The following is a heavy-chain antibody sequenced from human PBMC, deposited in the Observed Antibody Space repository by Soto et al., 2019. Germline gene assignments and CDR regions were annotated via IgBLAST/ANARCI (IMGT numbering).Heavy chain of an antibody. Sequence: GGSLRLSCAASGFTFSSYAMHWVRQAPGKGLEWVAVISYDGSNKYYADSVKGRFTISRDNSKNTLYLQMNSLRAEGTAVYYCASRSSGWYFDYWGQGTLVTVSS. CDR3: ASRSSGWYFDY. CDR2: ISYDGSNK. CDR1: GFTFSSYA. V-gene: IGHV3-30-3*01. D-gene: IGHD6-19*01. J-gene: IGHJ4*02.